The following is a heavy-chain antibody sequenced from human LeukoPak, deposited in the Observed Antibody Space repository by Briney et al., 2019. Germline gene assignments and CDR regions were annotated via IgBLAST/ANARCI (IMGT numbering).Heavy chain of an antibody. CDR2: IYPGDSGT. V-gene: IGHV5-51*01. CDR3: ASPLGRYDSSGTFKDY. Sequence: GESLKISCKGSGYSFTSYWIGWVRQMPGKGLEWMGIIYPGDSGTRYSPSFQGQVTISADKSISTAYLQWSSLKASDTAMYYCASPLGRYDSSGTFKDYWGQGTLVTVSS. J-gene: IGHJ4*02. D-gene: IGHD3-22*01. CDR1: GYSFTSYW.